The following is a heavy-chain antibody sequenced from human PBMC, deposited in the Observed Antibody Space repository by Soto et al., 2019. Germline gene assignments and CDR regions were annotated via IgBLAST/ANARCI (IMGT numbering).Heavy chain of an antibody. V-gene: IGHV6-1*01. CDR1: GDSVSSNTAA. CDR3: AGGVAGTGFDL. D-gene: IGHD6-19*01. Sequence: SQTLSLTCAISGDSVSSNTAARNWIRSSPSRGLEWLGRTYYRSNWRHDYAVSVKSRITVNPDTSKNHFSLQLNSVTPDDTAVYYCAGGVAGTGFDLWDQGTLVTASS. J-gene: IGHJ4*02. CDR2: TYYRSNWRH.